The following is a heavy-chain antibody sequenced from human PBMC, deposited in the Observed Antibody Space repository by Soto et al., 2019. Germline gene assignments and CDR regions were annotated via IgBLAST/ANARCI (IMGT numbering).Heavy chain of an antibody. V-gene: IGHV3-30*18. CDR1: GFTFSNYA. Sequence: QVHLVESGGGVVQPGRSLRLSCAASGFTFSNYAMHWVRRAPGKGLECVALISYDGINKYYADSVKGRFTVSRDNSKSKLYLQMNSLRAEDTAVYYCVKDGVSGWSDYFFDYWGQGTLVTVSS. CDR2: ISYDGINK. D-gene: IGHD6-19*01. CDR3: VKDGVSGWSDYFFDY. J-gene: IGHJ4*02.